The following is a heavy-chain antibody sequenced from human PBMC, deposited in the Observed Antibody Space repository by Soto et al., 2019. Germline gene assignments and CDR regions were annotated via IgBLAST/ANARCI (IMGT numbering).Heavy chain of an antibody. CDR2: FSAGGRA. J-gene: IGHJ4*02. CDR3: AKGSIPEHNSDTLFDS. D-gene: IGHD1-1*01. V-gene: IGHV3-23*01. Sequence: VQLLESGGAFVQPGGSLRLSCAASGFSMNNYAVSWVRQAPGKGLEWVSTFSAGGRAYYADSVRGRFSVARDRSQNTVDLQISVLRPEDSAVYYCAKGSIPEHNSDTLFDSWGQGTRVTVSS. CDR1: GFSMNNYA.